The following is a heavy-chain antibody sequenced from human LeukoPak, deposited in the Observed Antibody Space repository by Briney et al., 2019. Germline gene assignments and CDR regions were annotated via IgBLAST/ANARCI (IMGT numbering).Heavy chain of an antibody. CDR1: GFTFSSYS. V-gene: IGHV3-48*04. CDR2: ISSSGSTI. D-gene: IGHD3-3*01. Sequence: PGGSLRLSCAASGFTFSSYSMNWVRQAPGKGLEWVSYISSSGSTIYYADSVKGRFTISRDNAKNSLYLQMNSLRAEDTAVYYCARDLWSGTMNDAFDIWSQGTMVTVSS. J-gene: IGHJ3*02. CDR3: ARDLWSGTMNDAFDI.